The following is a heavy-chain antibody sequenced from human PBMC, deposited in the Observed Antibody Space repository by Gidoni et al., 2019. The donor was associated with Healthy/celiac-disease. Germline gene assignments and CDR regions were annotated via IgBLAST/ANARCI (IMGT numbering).Heavy chain of an antibody. CDR3: ARDAWELLGWFDP. J-gene: IGHJ5*02. CDR2: IYYSGST. Sequence: QVQLQESGPGLVKPSETLSLTCTVPGGSISSYYWSWIRQPPGQGLEWIGYIYYSGSTNYNPSLKSRVTISVDTSKNQFSLKLSSVTAADTAVYYCARDAWELLGWFDPWGQGTLVTVSS. D-gene: IGHD1-26*01. V-gene: IGHV4-59*01. CDR1: GGSISSYY.